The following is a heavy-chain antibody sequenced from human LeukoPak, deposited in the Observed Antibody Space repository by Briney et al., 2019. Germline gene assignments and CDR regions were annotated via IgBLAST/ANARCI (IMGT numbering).Heavy chain of an antibody. CDR3: AKGVPVVYYYGSGKGYFDY. Sequence: GGSLRLSCAASGFTFSSYAMSWVRQAPGKGLEWVSAISGSGGSTYYADSVKGRFTISRDNSKNTLYLQMNSLRAEDTAVYYCAKGVPVVYYYGSGKGYFDYWGQGTLVTVSS. V-gene: IGHV3-23*01. D-gene: IGHD3-10*01. CDR1: GFTFSSYA. CDR2: ISGSGGST. J-gene: IGHJ4*02.